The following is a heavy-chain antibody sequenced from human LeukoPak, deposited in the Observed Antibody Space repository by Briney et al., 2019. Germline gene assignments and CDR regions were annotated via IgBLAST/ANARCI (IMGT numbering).Heavy chain of an antibody. V-gene: IGHV3-53*01. D-gene: IGHD6-13*01. CDR2: IYSGGST. CDR1: GFTVSSKY. Sequence: QPGGSLRLSCAASGFTVSSKYMSWVRQAPGKGLEWVSVIYSGGSTYYADSVKGRFTVSRDNSKNTLYLQMNSLRAEDTAVYYCARDYSESNDYYYYMDVWGKGTTVTVSS. CDR3: ARDYSESNDYYYYMDV. J-gene: IGHJ6*03.